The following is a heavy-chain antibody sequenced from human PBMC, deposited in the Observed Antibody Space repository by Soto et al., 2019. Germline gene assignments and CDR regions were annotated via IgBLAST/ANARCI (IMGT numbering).Heavy chain of an antibody. CDR2: ISSDESNK. J-gene: IGHJ6*02. D-gene: IGHD2-15*01. CDR3: AIGPGYCGGSSSYGDYYYGMAV. Sequence: QVQLVESGGGVVQPGRSPRLSCGASGFIFSNYAMYWVRQAPGKGLEWVAVISSDESNKYYADSVKGRFTISRDNSKNTLYLQMNSLRAEDTAMYYCAIGPGYCGGSSSYGDYYYGMAVWGQGTTVTVSS. V-gene: IGHV3-30-3*01. CDR1: GFIFSNYA.